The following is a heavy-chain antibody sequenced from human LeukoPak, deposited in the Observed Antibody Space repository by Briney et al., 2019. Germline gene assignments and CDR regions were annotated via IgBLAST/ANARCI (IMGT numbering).Heavy chain of an antibody. V-gene: IGHV1-8*01. D-gene: IGHD6-13*01. J-gene: IGHJ4*02. Sequence: ASVKVSCKASGYTFTSSDINWVRQAPGQGLEWMGWMNPNSGKTGYARKFQGRVTVTKNTSISTAYMEVSSLGYEDTAIYYCARGRPGLASAGTYDFWGQGTLITVSS. CDR3: ARGRPGLASAGTYDF. CDR2: MNPNSGKT. CDR1: GYTFTSSD.